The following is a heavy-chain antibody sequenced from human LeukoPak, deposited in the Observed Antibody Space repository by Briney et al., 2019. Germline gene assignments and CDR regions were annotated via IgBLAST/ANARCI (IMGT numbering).Heavy chain of an antibody. V-gene: IGHV1-2*06. CDR1: GYTFTGYY. Sequence: GASVKVSCRASGYTFTGYYMHWVRQAPGQGLDWMGRINPNSGGTNYAQKFQGRVTMTRDTSISTAYMELSRLRSDDTAVYYCARDRSTYYYMDVWGKGTTVTVSS. CDR2: INPNSGGT. CDR3: ARDRSTYYYMDV. J-gene: IGHJ6*03.